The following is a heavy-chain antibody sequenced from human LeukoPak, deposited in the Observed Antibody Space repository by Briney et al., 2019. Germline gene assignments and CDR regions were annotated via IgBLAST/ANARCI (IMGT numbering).Heavy chain of an antibody. CDR1: GFTFDDYA. D-gene: IGHD3-22*01. J-gene: IGHJ4*02. CDR3: RSSGYPIDY. V-gene: IGHV3-15*01. Sequence: GGSLRLSCAASGFTFDDYAMHWVRQAPGKGLEWVGRIKSKTDGGTTDYAAPVKGRFTISRDDSKNTLYLQMNSLKTEDTAVYYCRSSGYPIDYWGQGTLVTVSS. CDR2: IKSKTDGGTT.